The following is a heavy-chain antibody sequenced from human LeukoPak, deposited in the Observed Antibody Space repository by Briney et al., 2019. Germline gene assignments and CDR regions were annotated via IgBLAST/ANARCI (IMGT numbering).Heavy chain of an antibody. J-gene: IGHJ4*02. CDR2: ISGSGGST. CDR3: AKVEGQVFGGPSY. Sequence: GGSLRLSCTASGFTFSNYAMSWVRQAPGKGLEWASIISGSGGSTYYADSVKGRFAISRDTPENTLYLQMNSLRAEDTAVYYCAKVEGQVFGGPSYWGQGALVTVSS. V-gene: IGHV3-23*01. D-gene: IGHD3-3*01. CDR1: GFTFSNYA.